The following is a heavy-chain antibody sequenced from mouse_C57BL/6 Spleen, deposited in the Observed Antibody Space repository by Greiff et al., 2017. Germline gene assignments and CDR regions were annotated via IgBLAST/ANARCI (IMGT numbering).Heavy chain of an antibody. CDR3: ARSPYDYDEGYYAMDY. V-gene: IGHV1-64*01. D-gene: IGHD2-4*01. CDR1: GYTFTSYW. J-gene: IGHJ4*01. CDR2: IHPNSGST. Sequence: QVQLQQPGAELVKPGASVKLSCKASGYTFTSYWMHWVKQRPGQGLEWIGMIHPNSGSTNYNEKFKSKATLTVDKSSSTAYMQLSSLTSEDSAVYYCARSPYDYDEGYYAMDYWGQGTSVTVSS.